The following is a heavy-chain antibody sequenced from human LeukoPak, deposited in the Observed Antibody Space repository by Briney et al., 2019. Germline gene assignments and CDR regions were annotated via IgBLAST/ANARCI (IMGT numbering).Heavy chain of an antibody. CDR2: ISGSGGNT. Sequence: GGSLRLSCATSGFTFSSYAMSWVRQAPGKGLEWVSSISGSGGNTYYADSVKGRFTISRDYSKNTLYLQMNNLRAEDTAIYYCAKAANYDILTGYYLDYWGQGTLVTVSS. V-gene: IGHV3-23*01. CDR3: AKAANYDILTGYYLDY. CDR1: GFTFSSYA. J-gene: IGHJ4*02. D-gene: IGHD3-9*01.